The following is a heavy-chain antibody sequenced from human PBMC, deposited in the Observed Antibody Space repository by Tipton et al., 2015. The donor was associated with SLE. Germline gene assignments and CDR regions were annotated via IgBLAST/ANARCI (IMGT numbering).Heavy chain of an antibody. CDR3: AGLSTDYADRSGYGYFDH. J-gene: IGHJ4*02. CDR1: GGSFSGYY. D-gene: IGHD3-22*01. CDR2: IKDSGST. Sequence: TLSLTCAVYGGSFSGYYWSWIRQPPGKGLEWIGEIKDSGSTAYNPSLESRVTISVDTSKSQFSLNVTSVTAAATAVHYRAGLSTDYADRSGYGYFDHWGQGTLVTVSS. V-gene: IGHV4-34*01.